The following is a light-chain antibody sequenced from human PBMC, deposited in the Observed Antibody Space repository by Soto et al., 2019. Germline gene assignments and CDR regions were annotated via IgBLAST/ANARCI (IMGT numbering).Light chain of an antibody. V-gene: IGKV3-20*01. Sequence: ETVVTQSPGTLSLSPGEGATLSCRASQSVDSRYLAWYQQKPGQAPRLLIHGTSNRASGIPDRFSGSGSGTDFTLTISRLEPEDFAVYYCPQYGTAPYTFGQGTTLEFK. J-gene: IGKJ2*01. CDR1: QSVDSRY. CDR2: GTS. CDR3: PQYGTAPYT.